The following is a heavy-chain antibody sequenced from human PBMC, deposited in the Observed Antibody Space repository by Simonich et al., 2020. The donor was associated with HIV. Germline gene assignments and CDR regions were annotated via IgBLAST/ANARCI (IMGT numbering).Heavy chain of an antibody. CDR1: GYTFTGYY. CDR2: INPKSGDT. J-gene: IGHJ4*02. Sequence: QVQLVQSGAEVKKPGASVTVSCKASGYTFTGYYMHWHRQAPGQGLEWMGWINPKSGDTNVVGKFQGRVTMTRDTSIRTAYMELSRLIFDDTAVYYCARGPRGGYFDYWGQGTQVTVSS. V-gene: IGHV1-2*02. CDR3: ARGPRGGYFDY. D-gene: IGHD2-15*01.